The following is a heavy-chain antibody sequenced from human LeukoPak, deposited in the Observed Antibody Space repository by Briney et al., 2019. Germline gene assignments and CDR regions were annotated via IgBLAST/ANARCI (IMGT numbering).Heavy chain of an antibody. D-gene: IGHD3-22*01. CDR3: ATDPLDYYDSSGYYFLGY. J-gene: IGHJ4*02. V-gene: IGHV1-24*01. Sequence: ASVKVSCKVSGYTLTELSMHWVRQAPGKGLEWMGGFDPEDGETIYAQKFQGRVTMTEDTSTDTAYMELSSLRSEDTAVYYCATDPLDYYDSSGYYFLGYWGQGTPVTVSS. CDR2: FDPEDGET. CDR1: GYTLTELS.